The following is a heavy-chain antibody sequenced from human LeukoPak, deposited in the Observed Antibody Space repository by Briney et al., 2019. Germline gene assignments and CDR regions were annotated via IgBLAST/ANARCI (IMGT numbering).Heavy chain of an antibody. CDR3: TRVADSSGYWRYYFDY. D-gene: IGHD3-22*01. CDR1: GYTFTSYY. J-gene: IGHJ4*02. Sequence: ASVKVSCKASGYTFTSYYMHWVRQAPGQGLEWMGIINPSGGSTSYAQKFQGRVTMTRDTSTSTVYMELNSLKTEDTAVYYCTRVADSSGYWRYYFDYWGQGTLVTVSS. V-gene: IGHV1-46*03. CDR2: INPSGGST.